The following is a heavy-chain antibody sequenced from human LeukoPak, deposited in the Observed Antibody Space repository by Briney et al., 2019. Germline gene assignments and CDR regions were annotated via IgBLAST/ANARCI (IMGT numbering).Heavy chain of an antibody. J-gene: IGHJ5*02. CDR2: ISGSGGST. CDR3: AKRGGIGSEPLHGWFDP. Sequence: GGSLRLSCAASGFTVSSYAMSWVRQAPGKGLEWVSAISGSGGSTYYADSVKGRFTMSRDNSKNTLYLQMTTLRAEDTAVYYCAKRGGIGSEPLHGWFDPWGQGTLVTVSS. D-gene: IGHD3-16*01. V-gene: IGHV3-23*01. CDR1: GFTVSSYA.